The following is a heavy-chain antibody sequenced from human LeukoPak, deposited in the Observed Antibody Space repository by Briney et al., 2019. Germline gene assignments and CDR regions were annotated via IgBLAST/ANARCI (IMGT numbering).Heavy chain of an antibody. CDR3: ARAGVVVITSLVFRDAFDI. V-gene: IGHV4-30-2*01. D-gene: IGHD3-22*01. CDR2: IYHSGST. CDR1: GGSISSGGYS. Sequence: PSETLSLTCAVSGGSISSGGYSWSWIRQPPGKGLEWIGYIYHSGSTYYNPSLKSRVTISVDRSKNQFSLKLSSVTAADTAVYYCARAGVVVITSLVFRDAFDIWGQGTMVTVSS. J-gene: IGHJ3*02.